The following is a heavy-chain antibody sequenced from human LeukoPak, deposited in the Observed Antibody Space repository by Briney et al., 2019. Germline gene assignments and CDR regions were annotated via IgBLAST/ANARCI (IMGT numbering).Heavy chain of an antibody. D-gene: IGHD3-22*01. CDR2: IYPGDSDT. V-gene: IGHV5-51*01. Sequence: GASLKISCKGSGYIFTSYWIGWVRQMPGKGLEWMGIIYPGDSDTRYSPSFQGQVTISADKSISTAYLQWSSLKASDTAMYYCARSYDSSGYYYVGAFDIWGQGTMVTVSS. J-gene: IGHJ3*02. CDR1: GYIFTSYW. CDR3: ARSYDSSGYYYVGAFDI.